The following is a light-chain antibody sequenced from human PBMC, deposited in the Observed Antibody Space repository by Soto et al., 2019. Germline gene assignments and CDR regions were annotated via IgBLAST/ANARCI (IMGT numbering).Light chain of an antibody. Sequence: QSVLTQPPSVSGAPGQRVTISCTGSSYNIVAGFDVHWYQQLPGAAPKLLIYGNSTRPSGVPDRFSGSKSGTSASLAITGLQAEDEADYYCQSYDSSLSASYVFGTGTKLTVL. CDR3: QSYDSSLSASYV. CDR1: SYNIVAGFD. J-gene: IGLJ1*01. V-gene: IGLV1-40*01. CDR2: GNS.